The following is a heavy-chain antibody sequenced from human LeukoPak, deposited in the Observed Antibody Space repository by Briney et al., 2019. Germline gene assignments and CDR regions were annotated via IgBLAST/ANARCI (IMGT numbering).Heavy chain of an antibody. Sequence: GGSLRLSCAVSGFTISSYSMNWVRQAPGKGLEWVSSISSSSSYIYYADSVKGRFTISRDNAKNSLYLQMNSLRAEDTAVYYCARDRSYSSSSEYFQHWGQGTLVTVSS. J-gene: IGHJ1*01. V-gene: IGHV3-21*01. CDR2: ISSSSSYI. CDR1: GFTISSYS. CDR3: ARDRSYSSSSEYFQH. D-gene: IGHD6-6*01.